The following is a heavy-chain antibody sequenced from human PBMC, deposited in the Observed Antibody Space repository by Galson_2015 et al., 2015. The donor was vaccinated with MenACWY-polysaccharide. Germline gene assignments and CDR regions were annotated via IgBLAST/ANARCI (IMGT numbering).Heavy chain of an antibody. Sequence: SLRLSCAASGFTFRNSAMSWVRQAPGKGLEWVSAISGGGSTTYHADSVMGRFTISRDNAKNSLYLQMNSLRAEDTALYYCAKGMGQQLRYYYGMDVWGQGTTVTVSS. CDR1: GFTFRNSA. V-gene: IGHV3-23*01. D-gene: IGHD6-13*01. J-gene: IGHJ6*02. CDR3: AKGMGQQLRYYYGMDV. CDR2: ISGGGSTT.